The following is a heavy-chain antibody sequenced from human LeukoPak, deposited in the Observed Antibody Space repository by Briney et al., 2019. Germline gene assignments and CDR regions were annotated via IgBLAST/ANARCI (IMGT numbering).Heavy chain of an antibody. V-gene: IGHV3-64D*06. Sequence: AMLWVRQAPGKGLEYVSTISSNGGSTYYADSVKGRFTISRDNSKNTLYLQMSSLRAEDTAVYYCARELYNGYGRFDYWGQGTLVTVSS. CDR1: A. J-gene: IGHJ4*02. D-gene: IGHD5-12*01. CDR3: ARELYNGYGRFDY. CDR2: ISSNGGST.